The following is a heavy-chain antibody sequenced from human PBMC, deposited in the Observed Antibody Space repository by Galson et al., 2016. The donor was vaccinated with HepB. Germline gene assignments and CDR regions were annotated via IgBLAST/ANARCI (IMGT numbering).Heavy chain of an antibody. Sequence: SLRLSCAASGITVSSYWMSWVRQVPGRGLEWLANINLDGSEKYYVDSVKGRFTIARDNAKNSVYLQMNSLRPEDTAVYYCVRVKADYHFWSGYQAGWFDPWGQGTLVAVSS. CDR2: INLDGSEK. V-gene: IGHV3-7*01. CDR1: GITVSSYW. J-gene: IGHJ5*02. D-gene: IGHD3-3*01. CDR3: VRVKADYHFWSGYQAGWFDP.